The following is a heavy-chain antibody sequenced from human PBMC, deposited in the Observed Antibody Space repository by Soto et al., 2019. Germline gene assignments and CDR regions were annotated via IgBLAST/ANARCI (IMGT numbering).Heavy chain of an antibody. Sequence: SETLSLTCTVSGGSISSYYWSWIRQPPGKGLVWIGYIYYSGSTNYNPSLKSRVTISVDTSKNQFSLKLSSVTAADTAVYYCASTQLERRYYYYGMDVWGQGTTVTVSS. CDR1: GGSISSYY. D-gene: IGHD1-1*01. CDR3: ASTQLERRYYYYGMDV. CDR2: IYYSGST. J-gene: IGHJ6*02. V-gene: IGHV4-59*01.